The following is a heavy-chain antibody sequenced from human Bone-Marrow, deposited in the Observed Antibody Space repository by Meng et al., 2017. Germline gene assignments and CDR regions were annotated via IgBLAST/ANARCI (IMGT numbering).Heavy chain of an antibody. CDR2: INPNSGGT. CDR1: GYTFTGYY. J-gene: IGHJ4*02. CDR3: ARADHPTTVPNLDY. D-gene: IGHD4-17*01. V-gene: IGHV1-2*06. Sequence: QGQLVQSGAEVKKPGASVKVSCKASGYTFTGYYMHWVRQAPGQGLEWMGRINPNSGGTNYAQKFQGRATMTRDTSISTAYMELSRLRSDDTAVYYCARADHPTTVPNLDYWGQGTLVTVSS.